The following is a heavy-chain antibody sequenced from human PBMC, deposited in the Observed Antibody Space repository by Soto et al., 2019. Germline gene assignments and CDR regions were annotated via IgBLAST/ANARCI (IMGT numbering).Heavy chain of an antibody. V-gene: IGHV1-8*01. D-gene: IGHD3-3*01. CDR2: MNPNSGNT. Sequence: ASVKVSCKASGYTFTSNDINWVRQATGQGLEWMGWMNPNSGNTGYAQKFQGRVTMTRNTSISTAYMELSSLRSEDTAVYYCARNPYDFWSGYYQYYYYYYMDFWCKGTTVTVSS. CDR3: ARNPYDFWSGYYQYYYYYYMDF. J-gene: IGHJ6*03. CDR1: GYTFTSND.